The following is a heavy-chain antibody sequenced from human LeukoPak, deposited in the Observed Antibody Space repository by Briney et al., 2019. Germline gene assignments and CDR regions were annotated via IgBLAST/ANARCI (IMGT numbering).Heavy chain of an antibody. CDR1: GGSFSGYY. CDR3: ARGISDCSGGSCYSPYAFDI. D-gene: IGHD2-15*01. Sequence: SETLSLTCAVYGGSFSGYYWSWIRQPPGKGLEWIGEINHSGSTNYNPSLKSRVTISVDTSKIQFSLKLSSVTAADTAVYYCARGISDCSGGSCYSPYAFDIWGQGTMVTVSS. V-gene: IGHV4-34*01. J-gene: IGHJ3*02. CDR2: INHSGST.